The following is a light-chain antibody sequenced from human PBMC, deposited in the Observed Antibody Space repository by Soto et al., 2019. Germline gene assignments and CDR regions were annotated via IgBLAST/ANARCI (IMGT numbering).Light chain of an antibody. Sequence: EIVLTQSPATLSLSPGERATLSCRASQSVSSYLAWYQQKPGQAPRLLMYDASGRASGIPDRFSGSGSGTDFTLTISRLEPEDFAVYYCQVYDRSPLFGGGTKVDIK. V-gene: IGKV3-20*01. CDR3: QVYDRSPL. J-gene: IGKJ4*01. CDR2: DAS. CDR1: QSVSSY.